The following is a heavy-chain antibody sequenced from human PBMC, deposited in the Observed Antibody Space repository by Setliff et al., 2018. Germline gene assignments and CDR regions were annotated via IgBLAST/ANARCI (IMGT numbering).Heavy chain of an antibody. CDR1: GYTFSNYG. V-gene: IGHV1-18*04. Sequence: ASVKVSCKASGYTFSNYGITWVRQAPGQGLEWMGWISAYSGNAYYAHKLQDRVTMTTDTSTGTAYMELRSLTSDDTAVYYCSRLVRYCTTTSCQRLSGDEYWGQGTVVTVSS. CDR3: SRLVRYCTTTSCQRLSGDEY. CDR2: ISAYSGNA. D-gene: IGHD2-2*01. J-gene: IGHJ4*02.